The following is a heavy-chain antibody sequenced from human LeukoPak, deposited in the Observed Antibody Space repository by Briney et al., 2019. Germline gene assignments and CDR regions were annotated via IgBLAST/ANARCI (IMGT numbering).Heavy chain of an antibody. V-gene: IGHV1-69*06. CDR1: GGTFNNYA. J-gene: IGHJ3*02. Sequence: GASVKVSCKSSGGTFNNYAISWVRQAPGQGLEWMGGIIPMFDTANYAQKFQGRVTITADKSTSTAYMELRSLRSDDTAVYYCARDLYYYDSSGLNAFDIWGQGTMVTVSS. CDR3: ARDLYYYDSSGLNAFDI. CDR2: IIPMFDTA. D-gene: IGHD3-22*01.